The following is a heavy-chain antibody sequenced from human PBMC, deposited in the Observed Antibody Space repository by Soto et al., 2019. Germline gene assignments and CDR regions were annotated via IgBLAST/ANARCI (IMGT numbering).Heavy chain of an antibody. CDR1: SGSISSSNW. J-gene: IGHJ5*02. CDR3: ARGTVVTPNWFDP. CDR2: IYHSGST. Sequence: SETLSLTCAVSSGSISSSNWWSWVRQPPGKGLEWIGEIYHSGSTNYNPSLRSRVTISVDTSKNQFSLKVSSVTAADTAVYYCARGTVVTPNWFDPWGQGTLVTVSS. V-gene: IGHV4-4*02. D-gene: IGHD2-15*01.